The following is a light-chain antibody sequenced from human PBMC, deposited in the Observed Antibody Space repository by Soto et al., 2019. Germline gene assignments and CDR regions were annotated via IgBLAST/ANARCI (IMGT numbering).Light chain of an antibody. CDR1: SSDVGGYNR. J-gene: IGLJ3*02. Sequence: QSALTQPASVTGSPGQSITISCTGTSSDVGGYNRVSWYQQYPGTAPKLMISEVTNRPSGVSYRFSASKSGNTASLTISGLQPEDEADYCCSSYTIRNSWVFGGGTQLTVL. V-gene: IGLV2-14*01. CDR2: EVT. CDR3: SSYTIRNSWV.